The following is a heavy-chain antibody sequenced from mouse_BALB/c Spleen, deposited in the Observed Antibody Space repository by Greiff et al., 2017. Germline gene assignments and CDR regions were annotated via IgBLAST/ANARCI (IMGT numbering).Heavy chain of an antibody. CDR1: GYTFSSYW. CDR2: ILPGSGST. D-gene: IGHD1-2*01. CDR3: ARDYYGYEAWFAY. Sequence: VQLQQSGAELMKPGASVKISCKATGYTFSSYWIEWVKQRPGHGLEWIGEILPGSGSTNYNEKFKGKATFTADTSSNTAYMQLSSLTSEDSAVYYCARDYYGYEAWFAYWGQGTLVTVSA. J-gene: IGHJ3*01. V-gene: IGHV1-9*01.